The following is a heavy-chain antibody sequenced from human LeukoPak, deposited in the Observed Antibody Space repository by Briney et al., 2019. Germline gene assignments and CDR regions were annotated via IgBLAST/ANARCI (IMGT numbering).Heavy chain of an antibody. CDR2: ISSSSSYI. D-gene: IGHD7-27*01. CDR3: ARDLGLYWYFDL. V-gene: IGHV3-21*01. CDR1: GFTFSSYS. J-gene: IGHJ2*01. Sequence: PGGSLRLSSAASGFTFSSYSMNWVRQAPGKGLEWVSSISSSSSYIYYADSVKGRFTISRDNAKNSLYLQMNSLRAEDTAVYYCARDLGLYWYFDLWGRGTLVTVSS.